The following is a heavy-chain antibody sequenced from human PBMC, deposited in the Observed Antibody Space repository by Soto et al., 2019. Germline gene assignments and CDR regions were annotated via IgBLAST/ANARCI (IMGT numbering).Heavy chain of an antibody. CDR1: GFTFSTYW. V-gene: IGHV3-7*05. CDR3: ARDLTYSGSNLNYFDS. D-gene: IGHD1-26*01. CDR2: MKEDGREI. J-gene: IGHJ4*02. Sequence: EVQLVETGGGLVQPGGSLRLSCAASGFTFSTYWMSWVRQAPGKGLEWVANMKEDGREIYYVDSVKGRFTISRDNAKNSLYLQMNRLRAEDTAVYYCARDLTYSGSNLNYFDSWGQGTLVTVSS.